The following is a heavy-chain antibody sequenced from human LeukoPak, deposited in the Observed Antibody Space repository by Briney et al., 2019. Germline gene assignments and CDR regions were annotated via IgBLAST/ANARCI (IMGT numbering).Heavy chain of an antibody. CDR2: IKQDGSEK. Sequence: GGSLRLSCAASGFTFSSYWMSWVRQAPGKGLGWVANIKQDGSEKYYVDSVKGRFTISRDNAKNILYLQMNGLRAEDTAVYYCVRDGDTVPLPFDYWGQGTLVTVTA. V-gene: IGHV3-7*01. D-gene: IGHD2-8*02. CDR3: VRDGDTVPLPFDY. CDR1: GFTFSSYW. J-gene: IGHJ4*02.